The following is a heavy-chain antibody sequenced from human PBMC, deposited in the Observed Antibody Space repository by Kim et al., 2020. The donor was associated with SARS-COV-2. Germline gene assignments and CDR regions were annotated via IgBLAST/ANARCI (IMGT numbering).Heavy chain of an antibody. CDR2: IYPGDSDT. J-gene: IGHJ3*02. V-gene: IGHV5-51*01. Sequence: GESLKISCKGSGYSFTSYWIGWVRQMPGKGLEWMGIIYPGDSDTRYSPSFQGQVTISADKSISTAYLQWSSLKASDTAMYYCATGISRSKVARHAFDIWGQGTIVTVSS. CDR1: GYSFTSYW. CDR3: ATGISRSKVARHAFDI. D-gene: IGHD3-3*02.